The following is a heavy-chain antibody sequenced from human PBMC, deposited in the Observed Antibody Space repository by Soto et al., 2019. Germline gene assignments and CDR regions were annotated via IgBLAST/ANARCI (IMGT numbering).Heavy chain of an antibody. CDR3: ARRRHDILTGYQAPPYYYYYYMDV. V-gene: IGHV4-39*01. Sequence: SETLSLTSTVSGGSISSSSYYWGWIRQPPGKGLEWIGSIYYSGSTYYNPSLKSRVTISVDTSKNQFSLKLSSVTAADTAVYYCARRRHDILTGYQAPPYYYYYYMDVWGKGTTVTAP. D-gene: IGHD3-9*01. CDR2: IYYSGST. J-gene: IGHJ6*03. CDR1: GGSISSSSYY.